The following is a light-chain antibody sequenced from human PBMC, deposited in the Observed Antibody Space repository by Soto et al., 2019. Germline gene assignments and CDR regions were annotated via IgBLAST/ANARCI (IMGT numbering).Light chain of an antibody. J-gene: IGLJ3*02. CDR3: AAWDDSLNGQGV. CDR2: GNN. Sequence: QAVVTQPPSASGTPGQRVTISCSGSSSNIGSNSVNWYQQLPGTAPKLLIYGNNQRPSGVPDRFSGSKSGTSASLAISGLQSEDEADYYCAAWDDSLNGQGVFGGGTKLTVL. CDR1: SSNIGSNS. V-gene: IGLV1-44*01.